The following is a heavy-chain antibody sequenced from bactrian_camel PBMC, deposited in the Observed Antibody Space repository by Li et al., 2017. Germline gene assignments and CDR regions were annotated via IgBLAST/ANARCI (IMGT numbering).Heavy chain of an antibody. CDR2: YCTGDVK. D-gene: IGHD6*01. CDR3: AADPRLSRLSCGRSWVQGPRSVNYY. Sequence: VQLVESGGGSVEAGKSLRLACVPHLYAYTTACMAWFRQAPGKEREAVAYCTGDVKLYADSVKERFTCSRDSAKNTMYLQMNSLQPEDTAMYYCAADPRLSRLSCGRSWVQGPRSVNYYRGQGTQVTVS. J-gene: IGHJ4*01. CDR1: LYAYTTAC. V-gene: IGHV3-3*01.